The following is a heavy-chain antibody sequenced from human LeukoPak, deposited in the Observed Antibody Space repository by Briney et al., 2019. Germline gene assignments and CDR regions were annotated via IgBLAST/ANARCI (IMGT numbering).Heavy chain of an antibody. V-gene: IGHV4-61*02. CDR1: GGSVSSGGYY. J-gene: IGHJ4*02. D-gene: IGHD2-21*01. CDR3: ARGGHSDFDF. Sequence: SQTLSLTCTVSGGSVSSGGYYWSWIRQPAGTGLEWIGRIQSSGSTEYNPSLKSRVAISIDTSKNQFSLKLSSVTAADTAVYYCARGGHSDFDFWGQGTLVTVSS. CDR2: IQSSGST.